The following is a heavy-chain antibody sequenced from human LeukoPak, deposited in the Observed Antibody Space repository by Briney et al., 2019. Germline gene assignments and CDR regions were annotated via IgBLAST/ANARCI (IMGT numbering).Heavy chain of an antibody. V-gene: IGHV3-30-3*01. CDR2: ISYDGSNK. D-gene: IGHD3-10*01. J-gene: IGHJ4*02. CDR1: GFTFSSYA. Sequence: QPGGSLRLSCAASGFTFSSYAMHWVRQAPGKGLEWVAVISYDGSNKYYADSVKGRFTISRDNSKNTLYLQMNSLRAEDTAVYYCARGLLMVRGGNYWGQGTLVTVSS. CDR3: ARGLLMVRGGNY.